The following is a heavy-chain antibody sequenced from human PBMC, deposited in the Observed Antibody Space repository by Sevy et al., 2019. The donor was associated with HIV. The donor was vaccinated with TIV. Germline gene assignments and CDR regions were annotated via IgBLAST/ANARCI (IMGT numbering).Heavy chain of an antibody. CDR3: ARGALIDH. V-gene: IGHV3-48*02. CDR2: ITSSSTTV. Sequence: GGSLRLSCVASGFAFSNYYAMHWVRQAPGKGLEWVAYITSSSTTVYYADSVKGRFTISRDNAKNSLYLQMNSLRDEDTAVFYCARGALIDHWGQGTLVTVSS. CDR1: GFAFSNYY. J-gene: IGHJ4*02.